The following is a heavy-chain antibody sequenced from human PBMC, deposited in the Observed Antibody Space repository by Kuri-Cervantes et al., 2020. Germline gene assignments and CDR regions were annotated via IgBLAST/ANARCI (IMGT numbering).Heavy chain of an antibody. J-gene: IGHJ6*03. V-gene: IGHV1-8*01. CDR3: ARVYTRPHYYYYYYMDV. CDR2: MNPNSGNT. Sequence: ASVKVSCKASGYTFTSYDINWVRQATGQGLEWMGWMNPNSGNTGYAQKFQGRVTMTRNTSISTAYMELSSLRSEDTAVYYCARVYTRPHYYYYYYMDVWGKGTTVTVSS. CDR1: GYTFTSYD. D-gene: IGHD6-6*01.